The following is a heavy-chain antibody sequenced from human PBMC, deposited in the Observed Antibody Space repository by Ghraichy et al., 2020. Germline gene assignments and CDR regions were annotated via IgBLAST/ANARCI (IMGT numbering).Heavy chain of an antibody. J-gene: IGHJ6*03. CDR3: ARDPYSGAYGSDYYYYMDV. CDR1: GFTFSTYN. Sequence: GGSLRLSCIASGFTFSTYNMNWVRQAPGKGPEWISSITTDSNYKYYADSVTGRFTISRDNGANSLFLQMNSLGDEDTAVYYCARDPYSGAYGSDYYYYMDVWGKGITVTVSS. CDR2: ITTDSNYK. D-gene: IGHD1-26*01. V-gene: IGHV3-21*06.